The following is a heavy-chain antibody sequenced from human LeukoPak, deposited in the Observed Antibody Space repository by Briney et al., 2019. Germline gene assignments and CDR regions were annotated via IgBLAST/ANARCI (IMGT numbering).Heavy chain of an antibody. V-gene: IGHV3-23*01. D-gene: IGHD3-22*01. Sequence: GGSLRFSCAASGITFSSYGMSWVRQAPGKGLEWVSSISSTGGTTYYADSVKGRFTISRDNSKNTLYLQMNSLRAEDTAVYYCARGGGYYDSSGYARSIWGQGTMVTVSS. CDR3: ARGGGYYDSSGYARSI. CDR1: GITFSSYG. CDR2: ISSTGGTT. J-gene: IGHJ3*02.